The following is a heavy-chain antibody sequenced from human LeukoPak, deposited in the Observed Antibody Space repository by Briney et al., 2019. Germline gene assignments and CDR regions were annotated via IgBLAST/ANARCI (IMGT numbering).Heavy chain of an antibody. D-gene: IGHD4-17*01. CDR3: ATDFPVPPTTVTTGY. V-gene: IGHV1-24*01. J-gene: IGHJ4*02. CDR1: GYTLTELS. Sequence: ASVKVSCKVSGYTLTELSMHWVRQAPGKGLEWMGGFDPEDGETIYAQKFQGRVTMTEDTSTDTAYMELSSLRSEDTAVYYCATDFPVPPTTVTTGYWGQGTLVTVSS. CDR2: FDPEDGET.